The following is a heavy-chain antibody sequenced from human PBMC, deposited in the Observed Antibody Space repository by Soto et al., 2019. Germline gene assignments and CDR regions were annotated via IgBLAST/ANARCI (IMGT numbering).Heavy chain of an antibody. J-gene: IGHJ5*02. D-gene: IGHD2-15*01. CDR1: GFTVSSKY. V-gene: IGHV3-53*01. CDR2: IWSAGLT. Sequence: GSLRLSCATSGFTVSSKYMNWVRQAPGKGLEWVSIIWSAGLTYYADSVRGRFTISRDISKNILFLQMNNLRAEDSAIYYCARELPPDLWGQGTLVTVSS. CDR3: ARELPPDL.